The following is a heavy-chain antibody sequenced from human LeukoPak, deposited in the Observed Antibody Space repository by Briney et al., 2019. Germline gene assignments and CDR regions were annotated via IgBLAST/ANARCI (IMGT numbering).Heavy chain of an antibody. J-gene: IGHJ3*02. V-gene: IGHV3-74*01. CDR2: INSDGSST. CDR3: VRDGMGVIKAFDI. CDR1: GFTFSSYW. D-gene: IGHD3-10*01. Sequence: PGGSLRLSCAASGFTFSSYWMHWVRQAPGKGLVWVSHINSDGSSTSYADSVRGRFTISRDNAKNTLYLQMNSLRAEDTAVYYCVRDGMGVIKAFDIWGQGTMVTVSS.